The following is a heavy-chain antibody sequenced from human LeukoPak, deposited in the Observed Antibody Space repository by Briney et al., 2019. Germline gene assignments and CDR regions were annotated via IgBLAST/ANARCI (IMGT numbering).Heavy chain of an antibody. Sequence: GGSLRLSCAASGFTFSSYAMSWVRQAPEKGLEWVSAISGSGGSTYYADSVKGRFTISRDNSKNTLYLQMNSLRAEDTAVYYCARVQVTTVNGYYYYMDVWGKGTTVTVSS. CDR3: ARVQVTTVNGYYYYMDV. V-gene: IGHV3-23*01. CDR1: GFTFSSYA. J-gene: IGHJ6*03. D-gene: IGHD4-11*01. CDR2: ISGSGGST.